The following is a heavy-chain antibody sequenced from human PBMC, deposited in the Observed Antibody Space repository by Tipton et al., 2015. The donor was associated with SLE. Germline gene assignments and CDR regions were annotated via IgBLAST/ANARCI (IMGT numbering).Heavy chain of an antibody. V-gene: IGHV3-48*03. CDR3: ARDLAVVTPGYFDY. J-gene: IGHJ4*02. CDR2: ISSSGSTI. CDR1: GFSFSSYE. Sequence: GSLRLSCAASGFSFSSYEMNWVRQAPGKGLEWVSYISSSGSTIYYADSVKGRFTISRDNAKNSLYLQMNSLRAEDTAVYYCARDLAVVTPGYFDYWGQGTLVTVSS. D-gene: IGHD4-23*01.